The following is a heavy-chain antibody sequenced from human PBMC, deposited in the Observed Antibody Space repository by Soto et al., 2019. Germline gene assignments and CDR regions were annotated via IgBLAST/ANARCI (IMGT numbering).Heavy chain of an antibody. CDR1: GYSFTGHY. V-gene: IGHV1-2*02. J-gene: IGHJ5*02. D-gene: IGHD3-22*01. CDR3: ARDYDKSGYDYFDP. CDR2: IDPKSGAT. Sequence: GASVKVSCKASGYSFTGHYMQWVRQAPGQGLEWMGWIDPKSGATKNAQKFQGRVSMTTDTSINTAYMYLSGLTFDDTAVYYCARDYDKSGYDYFDPWGQGTLVTVSS.